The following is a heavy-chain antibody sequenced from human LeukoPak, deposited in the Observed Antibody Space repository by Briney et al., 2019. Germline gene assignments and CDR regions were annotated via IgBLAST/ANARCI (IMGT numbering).Heavy chain of an antibody. Sequence: SETLSLTCTVSGGSISSYYWSWNRQPPSNGLEWIGYIYTSGSTNYNPSLKSRVTISVDTSKNQFSLKLSSVTAADTAVYYCARLGESYFDYWGQGTLVTVSS. CDR3: ARLGESYFDY. V-gene: IGHV4-4*09. CDR2: IYTSGST. CDR1: GGSISSYY. D-gene: IGHD2-21*01. J-gene: IGHJ4*02.